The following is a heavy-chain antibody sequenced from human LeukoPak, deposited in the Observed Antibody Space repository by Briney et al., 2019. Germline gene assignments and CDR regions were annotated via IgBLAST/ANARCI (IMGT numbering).Heavy chain of an antibody. J-gene: IGHJ4*02. V-gene: IGHV4-34*01. CDR2: INHSGST. D-gene: IGHD2-2*01. Sequence: PSETLSLTCAVYGGSFSGYYWSWIRQPPGKGLEWIGEINHSGSTNYNPSLKSRVTISVDTSKNQFSLKLSSVTAADTAVYYCARRVPAAYYFDYWGQGTLVTVSS. CDR3: ARRVPAAYYFDY. CDR1: GGSFSGYY.